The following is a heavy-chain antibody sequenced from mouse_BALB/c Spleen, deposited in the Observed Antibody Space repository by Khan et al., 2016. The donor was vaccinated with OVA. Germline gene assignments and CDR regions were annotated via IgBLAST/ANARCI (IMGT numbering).Heavy chain of an antibody. D-gene: IGHD2-3*01. CDR2: ISTYSGKT. CDR3: ARPAYDGYYDY. CDR1: GYTFTDYA. V-gene: IGHV1S137*01. Sequence: QVQLQQSGPELVRPGVSVKISCKGSGYTFTDYAMHWVKQSHAKSLEWIGLISTYSGKTNYNQKFKGKATMTVDKSSSTAYLELPRLTSEDSAIYYCARPAYDGYYDYWGQGTTFTVSS. J-gene: IGHJ2*01.